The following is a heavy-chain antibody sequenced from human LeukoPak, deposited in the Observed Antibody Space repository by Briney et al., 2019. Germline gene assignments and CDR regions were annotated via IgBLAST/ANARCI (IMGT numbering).Heavy chain of an antibody. J-gene: IGHJ4*02. Sequence: ASVTVSCTPSVYSFNDYYLHWVRQAPGQGLEWMGWINPNSGRTHYAPKFQGRVTLTTDTSITTAYMELSSLISGDTALYYCARDSSDILTGYYHFWGQGTLVTVSS. V-gene: IGHV1-2*02. CDR3: ARDSSDILTGYYHF. CDR1: VYSFNDYY. D-gene: IGHD3-9*01. CDR2: INPNSGRT.